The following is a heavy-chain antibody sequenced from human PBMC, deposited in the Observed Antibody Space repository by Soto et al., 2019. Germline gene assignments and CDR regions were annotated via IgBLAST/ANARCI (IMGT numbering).Heavy chain of an antibody. CDR2: ISGSGATT. Sequence: GGSLRLSCAASGFTFSTHAMSWVRQAPGKGLEWVSAISGSGATTYYADSVKGRFTISRDNSNNTLYLQMNSLRADDTALYYCAKFYDFWSGRGRYFDYWGQGALVTVSS. J-gene: IGHJ4*02. D-gene: IGHD3-3*01. V-gene: IGHV3-23*01. CDR1: GFTFSTHA. CDR3: AKFYDFWSGRGRYFDY.